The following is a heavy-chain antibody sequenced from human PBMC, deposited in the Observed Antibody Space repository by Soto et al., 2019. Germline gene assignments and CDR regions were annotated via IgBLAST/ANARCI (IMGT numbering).Heavy chain of an antibody. CDR1: GFRISNHF. Sequence: GGSLRLFCAASGFRISNHFMPWVRQAPGTGLEWVSTIYGGGSTYYTDSAKGRLIISRDSSKNMVYLQMNSLRDEDTAEYYCARSARYVNGFDYWG. V-gene: IGHV3-53*01. CDR3: ARSARYVNGFDY. J-gene: IGHJ5*01. D-gene: IGHD6-19*01. CDR2: IYGGGST.